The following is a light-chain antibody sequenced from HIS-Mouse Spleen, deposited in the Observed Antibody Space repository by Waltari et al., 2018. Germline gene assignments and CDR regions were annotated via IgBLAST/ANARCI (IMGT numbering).Light chain of an antibody. CDR3: CSYAGSSTLGV. V-gene: IGLV2-23*01. CDR2: EGS. Sequence: QSALPQPASVSGSPGQSITISCTGTSSYVGSYNLLSWYQQHPGKAPKLMIYEGSKRPSGVSNRFSGSKSGNTASLTISGLQAEDEADYYCCSYAGSSTLGVFGGGTKLTVL. J-gene: IGLJ3*02. CDR1: SSYVGSYNL.